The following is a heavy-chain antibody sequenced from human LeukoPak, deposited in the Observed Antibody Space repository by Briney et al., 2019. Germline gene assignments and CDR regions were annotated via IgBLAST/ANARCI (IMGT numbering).Heavy chain of an antibody. Sequence: ASVKVSCKASGYTFTSYDINWVRQATGQGLEWMGWMNPNSGNTGYAQKFQGRVTMTRNTSISTACMELSSLRSEDTAVYYCARGSYDILTGYYPPDYWGQGTLVTVSS. CDR3: ARGSYDILTGYYPPDY. J-gene: IGHJ4*02. D-gene: IGHD3-9*01. CDR1: GYTFTSYD. V-gene: IGHV1-8*01. CDR2: MNPNSGNT.